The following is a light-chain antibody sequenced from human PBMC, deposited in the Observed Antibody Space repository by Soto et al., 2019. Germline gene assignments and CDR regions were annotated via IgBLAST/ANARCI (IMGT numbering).Light chain of an antibody. CDR3: QQYNNWPRT. CDR1: QSVSSN. Sequence: EIVMTQPPATLSVSPGERATLSCRASQSVSSNLAWYQQKPGLAPRLLIYGASTRATGIPARFSGSGSGTEFTLTISSLQSEDFAVYYCQQYNNWPRTFGQGTKVDI. CDR2: GAS. V-gene: IGKV3-15*01. J-gene: IGKJ1*01.